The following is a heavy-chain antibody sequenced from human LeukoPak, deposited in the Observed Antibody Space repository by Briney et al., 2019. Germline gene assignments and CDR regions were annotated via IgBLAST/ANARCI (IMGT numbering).Heavy chain of an antibody. Sequence: GGSLRLSCAASGFTFSSYWMHWVRQAPGKGLVWVSRINSDGSGTTYADSVKVRFTISRDNAKNTLYLQMNSLRAEDTAMYYCTRASQTHWFDPWGQGTLVTVSS. CDR1: GFTFSSYW. CDR3: TRASQTHWFDP. V-gene: IGHV3-74*01. J-gene: IGHJ5*02. CDR2: INSDGSGT.